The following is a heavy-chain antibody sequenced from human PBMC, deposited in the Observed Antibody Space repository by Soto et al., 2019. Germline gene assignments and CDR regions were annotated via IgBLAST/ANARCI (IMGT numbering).Heavy chain of an antibody. Sequence: GGSLRLSCAASGFTFSSYAMHWVRQAPGKGLEWVAVISYDGSNKYYADSVKGRFTISRDNSKNTLYLQMNGLRAEDTAVYYCARELAYCSGGSCFDYYYGMDVWGQGTTVTVSS. CDR2: ISYDGSNK. CDR3: ARELAYCSGGSCFDYYYGMDV. J-gene: IGHJ6*02. CDR1: GFTFSSYA. D-gene: IGHD2-15*01. V-gene: IGHV3-30-3*01.